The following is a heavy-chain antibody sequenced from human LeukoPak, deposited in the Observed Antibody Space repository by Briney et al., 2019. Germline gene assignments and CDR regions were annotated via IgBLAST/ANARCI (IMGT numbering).Heavy chain of an antibody. CDR2: LYYGENS. CDR3: ARVAHSGLYYYYMDV. J-gene: IGHJ6*03. CDR1: GGSISIISSSTYY. D-gene: IGHD3-10*01. V-gene: IGHV4-39*07. Sequence: PSETLSLTCTVSGGSISIISSSTYYWGWIRQAPGKGLEWIGSLYYGENSHYNPSLKSRATLSVDTSNNQFSLKLTSVTAADTAVYYCARVAHSGLYYYYMDVWGKGTTVTVSS.